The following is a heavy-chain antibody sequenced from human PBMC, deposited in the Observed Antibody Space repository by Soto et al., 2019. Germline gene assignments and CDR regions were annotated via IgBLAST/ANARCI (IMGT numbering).Heavy chain of an antibody. CDR1: GYTFTSYA. D-gene: IGHD2-15*01. Sequence: QVQLVQSGAEVKKPGASVKVSCKASGYTFTSYAMHWVRQAPGQRLEWMGWLNAGNGNTKYSQKFQGRVPITRDTSARTAYMELSSLRSEDTAVYYCARGPGGPDGPGDYWGQGTLVTVSS. CDR2: LNAGNGNT. V-gene: IGHV1-3*01. CDR3: ARGPGGPDGPGDY. J-gene: IGHJ4*02.